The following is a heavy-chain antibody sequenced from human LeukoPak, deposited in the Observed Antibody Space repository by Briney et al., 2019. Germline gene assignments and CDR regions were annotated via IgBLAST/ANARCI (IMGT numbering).Heavy chain of an antibody. CDR1: GGTFSSYA. V-gene: IGHV1-69*05. D-gene: IGHD6-6*01. J-gene: IGHJ6*03. CDR3: ARVYSSSSSYYYYYYMDV. Sequence: SVKVSCKASGGTFSSYAISWVRQAPGQGLEWMGGIIPIFGTANYAQKFQGRVTITTDESTSTAYMELSSLRSDDTAVYYCARVYSSSSSYYYYYYMDVWGKGTTVTVSS. CDR2: IIPIFGTA.